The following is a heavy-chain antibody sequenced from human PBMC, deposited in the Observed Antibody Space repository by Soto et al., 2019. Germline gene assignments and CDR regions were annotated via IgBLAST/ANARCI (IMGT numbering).Heavy chain of an antibody. CDR2: ISAYNGNT. CDR3: ARADYNWNYVLPYYYYSGMDV. CDR1: GDTFTSYG. V-gene: IGHV1-18*01. J-gene: IGHJ6*02. Sequence: GASVKVSCKASGDTFTSYGGSWVRQAPEQGLEWMGWISAYNGNTNYAQKLQGRVTMTTDTSTSTAYMELRSLRSDDTAVYYCARADYNWNYVLPYYYYSGMDVWGQGTTVTVSS. D-gene: IGHD1-7*01.